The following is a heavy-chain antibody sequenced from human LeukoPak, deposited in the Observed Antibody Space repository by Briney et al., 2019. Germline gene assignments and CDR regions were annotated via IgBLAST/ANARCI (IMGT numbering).Heavy chain of an antibody. CDR1: GYTFTGYY. V-gene: IGHV1-2*02. J-gene: IGHJ3*02. D-gene: IGHD1-1*01. CDR3: ARRLYNWNDVQAFDI. CDR2: INPNSGGT. Sequence: ASVKVSCKASGYTFTGYYMHWVRQAPGQGLEWMGWINPNSGGTNYAQKFQGRVTMTRDTSISTAYMELSRLRSDDTAVYYCARRLYNWNDVQAFDIWGQGTMVTVSS.